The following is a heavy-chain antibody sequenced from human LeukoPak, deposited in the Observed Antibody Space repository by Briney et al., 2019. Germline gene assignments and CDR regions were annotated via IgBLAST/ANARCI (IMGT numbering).Heavy chain of an antibody. CDR2: IYYSGST. CDR3: ARVSGWFDP. V-gene: IGHV4-59*01. Sequence: PSETLSLTCTVSGGSISSYYWSWIRQPPGKGLDWIGYIYYSGSTNYNPSLKRRVTISVDTSKNQFSLKLSSVTAADTAVYYCARVSGWFDPWGQGTLVTVSS. CDR1: GGSISSYY. J-gene: IGHJ5*02. D-gene: IGHD3-10*01.